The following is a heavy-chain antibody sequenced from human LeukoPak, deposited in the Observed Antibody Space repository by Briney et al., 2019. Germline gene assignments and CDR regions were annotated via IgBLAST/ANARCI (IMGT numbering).Heavy chain of an antibody. CDR3: AKAGIGADGAGFLCEY. V-gene: IGHV3-23*01. Sequence: GGSLTLSCAASGFTFSDYAMSWVRQAPGKGLEWVSTASYYVGKQYHADSVRGRFPVSRDNSRNTVSLQMSSLSVEDTGIYYCAKAGIGADGAGFLCEYWGQGTLVTVPS. J-gene: IGHJ4*02. D-gene: IGHD1-1*01. CDR1: GFTFSDYA. CDR2: ASYYVGKQ.